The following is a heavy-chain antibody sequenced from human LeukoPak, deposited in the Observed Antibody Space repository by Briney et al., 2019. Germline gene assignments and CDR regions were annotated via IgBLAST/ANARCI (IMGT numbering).Heavy chain of an antibody. V-gene: IGHV4-59*08. CDR2: IYYSGST. CDR3: ARHYYDSGGYFDY. D-gene: IGHD3-22*01. Sequence: SETLSLTCTVSGGFISSYYCSWIRQPPGKGLEWIGYIYYSGSTNYNPSLKSRVTISVDTSKNQFSLKLSSVTAADTAVYYCARHYYDSGGYFDYWGQGTLVTVSS. J-gene: IGHJ4*02. CDR1: GGFISSYY.